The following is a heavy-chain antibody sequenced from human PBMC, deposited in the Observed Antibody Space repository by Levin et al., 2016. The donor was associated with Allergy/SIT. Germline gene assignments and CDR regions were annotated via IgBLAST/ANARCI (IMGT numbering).Heavy chain of an antibody. CDR1: GFTFSPYA. J-gene: IGHJ4*02. CDR2: IWSNGRSQ. V-gene: IGHV3-33*01. D-gene: IGHD5-24*01. Sequence: GESLKISCGASGFTFSPYAMHWVRQAPGKGPEWVAVIWSNGRSQFYIDSVKGRFTISRDNSKSTLYLQMNNLRAEDTAIYYCARDWMARGRTPLYYFDLWGQGTLVTVSS. CDR3: ARDWMARGRTPLYYFDL.